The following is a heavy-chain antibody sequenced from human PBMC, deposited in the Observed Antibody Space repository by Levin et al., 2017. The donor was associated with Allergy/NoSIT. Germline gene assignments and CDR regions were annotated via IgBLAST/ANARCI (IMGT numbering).Heavy chain of an antibody. Sequence: SVKVSCKASGGTFSSDAISWVRQAPGQGLDWVGGIIPVFGSTNNAQKLQDRVTIAADDTTKTAYMELSSLRPDDTAVYYCATSGHYTSFLGYGHYIMDVWGQGTTVTVSS. D-gene: IGHD2-2*02. J-gene: IGHJ6*02. CDR1: GGTFSSDA. CDR2: IIPVFGST. CDR3: ATSGHYTSFLGYGHYIMDV. V-gene: IGHV1-69*13.